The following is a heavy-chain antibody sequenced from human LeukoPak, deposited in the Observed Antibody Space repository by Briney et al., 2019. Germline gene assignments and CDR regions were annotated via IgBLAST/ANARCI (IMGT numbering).Heavy chain of an antibody. D-gene: IGHD3-10*01. V-gene: IGHV4-34*01. Sequence: PSETLSLTCAVYGGSFSGYYWSWIRQPPGKGLEWIGEINHSGSTNYNPSLKSRVTISVDTSKNQFSLKLSSVTAADTAVYYCARGLIITMVRGVIGYYYGMDVWGRGTTVTVSS. CDR3: ARGLIITMVRGVIGYYYGMDV. CDR1: GGSFSGYY. CDR2: INHSGST. J-gene: IGHJ6*02.